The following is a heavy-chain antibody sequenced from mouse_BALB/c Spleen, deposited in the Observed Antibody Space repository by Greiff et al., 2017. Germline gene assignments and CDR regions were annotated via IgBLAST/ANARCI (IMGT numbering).Heavy chain of an antibody. CDR3: ARNSNYGRGYAMDY. D-gene: IGHD2-1*01. Sequence: VQLQQSGPGLVQPSQSLSITCTVSGFSLTSYGVHWVRQSPGKGLEWLGVIWSGGSTDYNAAFISRLSISKDNSKSQVFFKMNSLQADDTAIYYCARNSNYGRGYAMDYWGQGTSVTVSS. J-gene: IGHJ4*01. CDR2: IWSGGST. CDR1: GFSLTSYG. V-gene: IGHV2-4-1*01.